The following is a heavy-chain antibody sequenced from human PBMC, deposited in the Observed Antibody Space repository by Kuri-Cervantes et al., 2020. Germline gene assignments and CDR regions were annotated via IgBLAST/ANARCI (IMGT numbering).Heavy chain of an antibody. J-gene: IGHJ5*01. CDR3: ARDSVVVAATLGLFDS. CDR1: GFNFNDYY. V-gene: IGHV3-30-3*01. D-gene: IGHD2-15*01. CDR2: ISYDGSNK. Sequence: GESLKISCAASGFNFNDYYMSWVRQAPGKGLEWVAVISYDGSNKYYADSVKGRFTISIDNSKNTLYLQMNSLRAEDTAVYYCARDSVVVAATLGLFDSWGQGTLVTVSS.